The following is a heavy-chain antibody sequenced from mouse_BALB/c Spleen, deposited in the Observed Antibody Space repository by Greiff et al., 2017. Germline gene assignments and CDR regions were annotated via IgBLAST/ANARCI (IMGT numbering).Heavy chain of an antibody. V-gene: IGHV3-2*02. CDR2: ISYSGST. D-gene: IGHD1-1*01. J-gene: IGHJ4*01. Sequence: EVKLLESGPGLVKPSQSLSLTCTVTGYSITSDYAWNWIRQFPGNKLEWMGYISYSGSTSYNPSLKSRISITRDTSKNQFFLQLNSVTTEDTATYYCARSRIYYYGSSYVGYYAMDYWGQGTSVTVSS. CDR1: GYSITSDYA. CDR3: ARSRIYYYGSSYVGYYAMDY.